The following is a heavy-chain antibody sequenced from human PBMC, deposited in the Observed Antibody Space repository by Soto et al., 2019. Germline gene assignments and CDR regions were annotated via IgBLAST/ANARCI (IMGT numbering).Heavy chain of an antibody. CDR3: ARVEGYRSSTSCYRGYYYGMDV. Sequence: GASLKISCKGSGYSFTSYWIGWVRQMPGKGLEWMGRIDPSDSYTNYSPSFQGHVTISAYKSISTAYLQWISLKASDTAMYYCARVEGYRSSTSCYRGYYYGMDVWGQGTTVTVSS. J-gene: IGHJ6*02. V-gene: IGHV5-10-1*01. CDR1: GYSFTSYW. CDR2: IDPSDSYT. D-gene: IGHD2-2*02.